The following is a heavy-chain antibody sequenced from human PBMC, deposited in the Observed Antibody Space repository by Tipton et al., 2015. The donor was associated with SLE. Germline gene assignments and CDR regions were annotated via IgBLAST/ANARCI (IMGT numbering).Heavy chain of an antibody. CDR3: ARRPPPYSSGWSCEY. CDR2: ISYSGST. Sequence: TLSLTCTVSGGSISIYYWSWIRQPPGKGLEWIGFISYSGSTNYNPSLKSRVTISVDTSKNQFSLKLSSVTAADTVLYYCARRPPPYSSGWSCEYWGPGTLVTVSS. V-gene: IGHV4-59*01. J-gene: IGHJ4*02. CDR1: GGSISIYY. D-gene: IGHD6-19*01.